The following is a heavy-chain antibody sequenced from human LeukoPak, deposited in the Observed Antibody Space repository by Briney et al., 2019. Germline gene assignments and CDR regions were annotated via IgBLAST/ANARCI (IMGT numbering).Heavy chain of an antibody. CDR2: ISGSGGST. V-gene: IGHV3-23*01. CDR3: VKVAKLNYFDS. Sequence: GGSLRLSCAASGFTFSSYAMSWVRQAPGKGLEWVSAISGSGGSTYYADSVKGRFTVSRDNAKNSLYLQMNSLRAEDTALYYCVKVAKLNYFDSWGQGTLVTVSS. D-gene: IGHD1-1*01. J-gene: IGHJ4*02. CDR1: GFTFSSYA.